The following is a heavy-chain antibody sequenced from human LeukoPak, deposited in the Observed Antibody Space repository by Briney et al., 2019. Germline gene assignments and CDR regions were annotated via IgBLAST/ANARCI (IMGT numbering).Heavy chain of an antibody. CDR3: ARDVDYGDGMDV. D-gene: IGHD4-17*01. Sequence: SETLSLTCTVSGGSISSDSYYWNWIRQPAGKGLEWIGRIYTSGSTDYNPSLKSRVTISLDTSKNQLSLKLSSVTAADTAVYYCARDVDYGDGMDVWGQGTTVTVSS. CDR1: GGSISSDSYY. CDR2: IYTSGST. J-gene: IGHJ6*02. V-gene: IGHV4-61*02.